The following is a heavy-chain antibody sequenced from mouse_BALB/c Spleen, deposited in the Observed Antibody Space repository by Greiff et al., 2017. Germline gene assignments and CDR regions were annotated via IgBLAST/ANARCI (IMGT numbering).Heavy chain of an antibody. D-gene: IGHD4-1*01. V-gene: IGHV5-4*02. CDR3: ARDPLTSYAMDY. CDR1: GFTFSDYY. J-gene: IGHJ4*01. CDR2: ISDGGSYT. Sequence: EVHLVESGGGLVKPGGSLKLSCAASGFTFSDYYMYWVRQTPEKRLEWVATISDGGSYTYYPDSVKGRFTISRDNAKNNLYLQMSSLKSEDTAMYYCARDPLTSYAMDYWGQGTSVTVSS.